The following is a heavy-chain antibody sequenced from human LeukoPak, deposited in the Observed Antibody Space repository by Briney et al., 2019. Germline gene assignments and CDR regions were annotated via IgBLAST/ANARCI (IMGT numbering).Heavy chain of an antibody. CDR2: ISGSCGST. V-gene: IGHV3-23*01. CDR3: AKNSELGMRSLFDY. J-gene: IGHJ4*02. CDR1: GFTFSSYA. Sequence: PGGSLRLSCAASGFTFSSYAMSWVRQAPGKGLEWVSAISGSCGSTYYADSVKGRFTISRDNSKNTLYLQMNSLRAEDTAVYYCAKNSELGMRSLFDYWGQGTLVTVSS. D-gene: IGHD7-27*01.